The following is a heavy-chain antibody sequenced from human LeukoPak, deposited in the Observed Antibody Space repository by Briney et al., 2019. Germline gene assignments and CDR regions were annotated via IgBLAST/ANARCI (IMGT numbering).Heavy chain of an antibody. CDR3: ARQPIYEAYFDF. CDR2: IKHDGSEK. Sequence: PGGSLRPSCVASGFPFDRYWMSWVRQAPGKGLEWVANIKHDGSEKNFVDSVKGRFTISRDNAENSLFLQMNSLRADDTAVYFCARQPIYEAYFDFWGQGTLVTVSS. V-gene: IGHV3-7*01. D-gene: IGHD3-16*01. J-gene: IGHJ4*02. CDR1: GFPFDRYW.